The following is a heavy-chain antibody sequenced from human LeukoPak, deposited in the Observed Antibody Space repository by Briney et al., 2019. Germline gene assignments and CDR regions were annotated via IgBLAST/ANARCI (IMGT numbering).Heavy chain of an antibody. J-gene: IGHJ4*02. Sequence: GGSLRLSCAASGXTVSSNYMTWVRQAPGQGLEWVSVIYFGGTTYYSDSVKGRFTISRDNSKNTVYLQMNSLRVEDTAVYYCARGDGVYVYWGQGTLVTVSS. CDR1: GXTVSSNY. CDR2: IYFGGTT. CDR3: ARGDGVYVY. V-gene: IGHV3-53*01. D-gene: IGHD5/OR15-5a*01.